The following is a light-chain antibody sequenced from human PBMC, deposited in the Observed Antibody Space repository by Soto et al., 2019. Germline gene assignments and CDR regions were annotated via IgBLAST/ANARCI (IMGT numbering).Light chain of an antibody. CDR2: DAS. CDR3: QQYSSSRT. J-gene: IGKJ1*01. CDR1: QSVSSY. Sequence: DIVLTQSPATLSLSPGERATLSCRASQSVSSYLAWYQQKPGQAPRLLIYDASNRATGIPVRFSGSGSETDFTLTITRLEPEDFAVHYCQQYSSSRTFGQGTKV. V-gene: IGKV3-11*01.